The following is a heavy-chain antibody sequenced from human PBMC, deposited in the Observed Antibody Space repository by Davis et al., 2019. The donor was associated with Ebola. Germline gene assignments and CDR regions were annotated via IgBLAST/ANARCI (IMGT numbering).Heavy chain of an antibody. CDR1: GYTFTSYG. CDR3: ARGGVAYSDLDY. J-gene: IGHJ4*02. CDR2: INAGNGNT. Sequence: AASVKVSCKASGYTFTSYGISWVRQAPGQGLEWMGWINAGNGNTKYSQKFQGRVTMTRENSMSTAYMELSSLRSEDTAVYFCARGGVAYSDLDYWGQGTLVAVSS. D-gene: IGHD2-21*01. V-gene: IGHV1-18*01.